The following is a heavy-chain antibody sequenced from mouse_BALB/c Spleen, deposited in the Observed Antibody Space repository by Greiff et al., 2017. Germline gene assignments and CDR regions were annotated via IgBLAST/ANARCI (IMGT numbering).Heavy chain of an antibody. V-gene: IGHV1-15*01. J-gene: IGHJ4*01. CDR3: TRRLTSVVARAMDY. D-gene: IGHD1-1*01. CDR1: GYTFTAYE. Sequence: VQLVESGAELVRPGASVKLSCKALGYTFTAYEMPWVKQTPVHGLDWIGAIHPGSGGTAYNQKFKGKATLTADKSSSTAYMELSSLTSEDSAVYYCTRRLTSVVARAMDYWGQGTPVTVSA. CDR2: IHPGSGGT.